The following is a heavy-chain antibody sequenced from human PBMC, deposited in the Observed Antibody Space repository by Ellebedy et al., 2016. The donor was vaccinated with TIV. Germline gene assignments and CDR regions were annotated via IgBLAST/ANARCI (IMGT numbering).Heavy chain of an antibody. V-gene: IGHV4-34*01. J-gene: IGHJ4*02. CDR3: TRGGIAAAAIPFDY. D-gene: IGHD6-13*01. CDR1: GGSFSGYY. CDR2: INHSGII. Sequence: SETLSLTXAAYGGSFSGYYWTWIRQPPGKGLEWIGEINHSGIITYNSSLKSRVTISVDTSKNHFSLRLSSVTAADTAVYYCTRGGIAAAAIPFDYWGQGSRVTVSS.